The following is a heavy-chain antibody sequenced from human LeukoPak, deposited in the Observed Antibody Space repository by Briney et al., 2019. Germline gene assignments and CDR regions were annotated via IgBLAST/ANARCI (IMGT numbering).Heavy chain of an antibody. CDR3: ARDDRYYYDSSGYPDAFDI. Sequence: RASVKVSCKTSGYTFTSYYMHWVRQAPGQGLEWMGIINPSGGSTSYAQKFQGRVTMTRDMSTSTVYMELSSLRSEDTAVYYCARDDRYYYDSSGYPDAFDIWGQGTMVTVSS. V-gene: IGHV1-46*01. D-gene: IGHD3-22*01. CDR1: GYTFTSYY. CDR2: INPSGGST. J-gene: IGHJ3*02.